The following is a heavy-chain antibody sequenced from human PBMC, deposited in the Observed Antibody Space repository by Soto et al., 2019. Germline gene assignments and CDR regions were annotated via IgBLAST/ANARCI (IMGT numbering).Heavy chain of an antibody. CDR3: ARGQSAGDWSYYFDY. J-gene: IGHJ4*02. CDR1: CGSFRAYY. D-gene: IGHD2-21*02. Sequence: SETLSLTCAVYCGSFRAYYWSWIRQAPGKGLEWIGEINHSGSTNYKPSLKSRVTISVDTTKNQFSLKLSSVTAADTAVYYCARGQSAGDWSYYFDYWGQGALVTVS. CDR2: INHSGST. V-gene: IGHV4-34*01.